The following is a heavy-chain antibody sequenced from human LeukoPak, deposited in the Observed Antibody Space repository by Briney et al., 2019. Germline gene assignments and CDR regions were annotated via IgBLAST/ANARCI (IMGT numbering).Heavy chain of an antibody. Sequence: HPGRSLRLSCAASGFAFDDYAMHWVRQAPGKGLEWVSGISWNSGSIGYADSVKGRFTISRDNAKNSLYLQMNSLRAEDTALYYCARISIEDDDYWGQGTLVTVSS. J-gene: IGHJ4*02. CDR1: GFAFDDYA. CDR3: ARISIEDDDY. CDR2: ISWNSGSI. V-gene: IGHV3-9*01.